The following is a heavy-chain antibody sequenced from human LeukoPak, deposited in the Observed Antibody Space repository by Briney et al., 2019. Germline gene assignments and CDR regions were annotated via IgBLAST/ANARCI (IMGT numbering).Heavy chain of an antibody. D-gene: IGHD1-1*01. J-gene: IGHJ4*02. CDR3: ARHERGAENLDY. CDR2: VSYSGRT. V-gene: IGHV4-59*08. CDR1: GASISNYR. Sequence: PSETLSLTCTVSGASISNYRWSWIRQPPEKGLECIGYVSYSGRTNHNPSLKSRVTISADTSKNQFSLKLTSVTAADTAVYYCARHERGAENLDYWGQGTLVTVSS.